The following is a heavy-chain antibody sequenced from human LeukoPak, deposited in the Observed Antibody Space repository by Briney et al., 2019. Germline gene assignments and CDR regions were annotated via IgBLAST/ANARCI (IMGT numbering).Heavy chain of an antibody. CDR3: ARTLYSGSFHWFDP. CDR1: GGTFSSYA. V-gene: IGHV1-69*05. CDR2: IIPIFGTA. Sequence: SVKVSCKASGGTFSSYAISWVRQAPGQGLEWMGGIIPIFGTANYAQKFQGRVTITTDESTSTAYMELSSLRSEDTAVYYCARTLYSGSFHWFDPWGQGTLVTVSS. J-gene: IGHJ5*02. D-gene: IGHD1-26*01.